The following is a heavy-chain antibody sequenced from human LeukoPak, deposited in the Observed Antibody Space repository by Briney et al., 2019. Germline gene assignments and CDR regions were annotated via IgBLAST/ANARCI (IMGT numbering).Heavy chain of an antibody. V-gene: IGHV3-21*01. J-gene: IGHJ4*02. CDR1: GFTFSSYS. Sequence: PGGSLRLSCAASGFTFSSYSMNWVRQAPGKGLEWVSSISSSSSYIYYADSVKGRFTISRDNAKNSLYLQMNSLRAEDTAVYYCARGLRSRRALDYWGQGTLVTVSS. CDR3: ARGLRSRRALDY. D-gene: IGHD4-17*01. CDR2: ISSSSSYI.